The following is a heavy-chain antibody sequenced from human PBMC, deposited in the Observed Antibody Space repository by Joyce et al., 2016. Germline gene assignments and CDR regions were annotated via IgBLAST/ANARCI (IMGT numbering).Heavy chain of an antibody. CDR2: IKYDGSYK. D-gene: IGHD6-6*01. CDR3: VRLAEYFDQ. J-gene: IGHJ4*02. CDR1: GFTFSRYW. Sequence: EVQLVESGGGLVQPGGSLRLSCAASGFTFSRYWMSWVRQAPGKGLDGVANIKYDGSYKYSADSMKGRVTISRDNAKNSVYLQVNSLRVEDTAVYYCVRLAEYFDQWGQGALVTVSS. V-gene: IGHV3-7*05.